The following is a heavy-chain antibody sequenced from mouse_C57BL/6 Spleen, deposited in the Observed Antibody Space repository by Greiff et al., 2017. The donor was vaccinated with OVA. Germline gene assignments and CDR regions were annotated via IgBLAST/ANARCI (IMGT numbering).Heavy chain of an antibody. V-gene: IGHV5-4*01. CDR3: ARDNYGNSAWFAY. CDR2: ISDGGSYT. J-gene: IGHJ3*01. CDR1: GFTFSSYA. D-gene: IGHD2-1*01. Sequence: DVKLQESGGGLVKPGGSLKLSCAASGFTFSSYAMSWVRQTPEKRLEWVATISDGGSYTYYPDNVKGRFTISRDNAKNNLYLQMSHLKSEDTAMYYCARDNYGNSAWFAYWGQGTLVTVSA.